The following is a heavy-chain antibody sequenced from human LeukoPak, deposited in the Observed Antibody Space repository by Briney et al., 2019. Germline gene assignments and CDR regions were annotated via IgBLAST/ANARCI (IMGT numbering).Heavy chain of an antibody. CDR1: GFTFSSYA. J-gene: IGHJ5*02. CDR2: ISNGKT. D-gene: IGHD2-21*02. Sequence: GGSLRLSCAASGFTFSSYAMSWVRQPPGKGLEWVSAISNGKTYYADSVRGRFTISRDDSKNTVYLQMNSLRDEDTALYYCVREAGYCASVCLKSNWFDPWGQGTLVTVSS. CDR3: VREAGYCASVCLKSNWFDP. V-gene: IGHV3-23*01.